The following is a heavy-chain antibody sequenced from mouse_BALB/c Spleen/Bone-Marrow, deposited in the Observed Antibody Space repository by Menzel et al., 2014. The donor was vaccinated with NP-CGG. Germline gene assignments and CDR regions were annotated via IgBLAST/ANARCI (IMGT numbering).Heavy chain of an antibody. J-gene: IGHJ4*01. D-gene: IGHD2-13*01. V-gene: IGHV1-54*01. Sequence: VKLLESGAELVRPGTSVKVSCKASGYAFTNYWIEWVKQRPGQGLEWIGVINPGSGGSNYNEKFKGKATLTADKSSSTAYMQLSSLTSDDSAVYFCVREVTRYAMDHWGQGTSVTVSS. CDR3: VREVTRYAMDH. CDR2: INPGSGGS. CDR1: GYAFTNYW.